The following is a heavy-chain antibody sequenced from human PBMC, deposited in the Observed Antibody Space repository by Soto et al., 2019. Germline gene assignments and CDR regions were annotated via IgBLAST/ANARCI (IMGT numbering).Heavy chain of an antibody. CDR1: GFTFSSYA. D-gene: IGHD3-3*01. V-gene: IGHV3-23*01. CDR3: AKDHRGGYYVDEYFQN. Sequence: EVQLLESGGGLVQPGGSLRLSCAASGFTFSSYAMSWVRQAPGKGLEWVSAISGSGGSTYYADSVKGRFTSSRDNAKNKLYLQMNSLRAEDTAVYYCAKDHRGGYYVDEYFQNWGQGTLVTVSS. J-gene: IGHJ1*01. CDR2: ISGSGGST.